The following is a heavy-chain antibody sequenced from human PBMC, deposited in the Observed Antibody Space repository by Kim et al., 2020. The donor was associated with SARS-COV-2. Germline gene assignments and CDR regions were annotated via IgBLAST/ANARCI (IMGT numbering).Heavy chain of an antibody. CDR2: ISSSGTIATTI. Sequence: GGSLRLSCVASGFTFSSFAMNWVRQAPGKGLEWISYISSSGTIATTIYYADSVKGRFTISRDSAKNSLFLQMNSLRDEDTAVYYCARSGFDYWGQGTLVTSSS. CDR1: GFTFSSFA. D-gene: IGHD1-26*01. CDR3: ARSGFDY. V-gene: IGHV3-48*02. J-gene: IGHJ4*02.